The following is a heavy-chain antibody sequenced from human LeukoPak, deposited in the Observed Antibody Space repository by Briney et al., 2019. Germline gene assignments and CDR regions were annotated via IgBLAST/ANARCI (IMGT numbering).Heavy chain of an antibody. V-gene: IGHV3-20*01. Sequence: GGSLRLSCAASGFTFDDYGMSWVRQAPGKGLEWVSGINWNGGSTGYADSVKGRFTISRDNAKNSLYLQMNSLRAEDTALYHCARNLGYCSGGSCSLGAFDIWGQGTMVTVSS. CDR1: GFTFDDYG. J-gene: IGHJ3*02. CDR2: INWNGGST. CDR3: ARNLGYCSGGSCSLGAFDI. D-gene: IGHD2-15*01.